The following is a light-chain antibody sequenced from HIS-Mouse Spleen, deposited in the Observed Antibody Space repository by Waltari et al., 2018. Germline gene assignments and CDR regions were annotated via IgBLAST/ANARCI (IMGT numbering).Light chain of an antibody. CDR1: SSNIGRNY. CDR3: AAWDDSLSGPV. V-gene: IGLV1-47*01. CDR2: RNN. Sequence: QSVLTQPPSASGTPGQRVTIPCSGSSSNIGRNYVYWYQQPPGTAPKLLIDRNNQRPSGVPDRFSGSKSGTSASLAISGLRSEDEADYYCAAWDDSLSGPVFGGGTKLTVL. J-gene: IGLJ3*02.